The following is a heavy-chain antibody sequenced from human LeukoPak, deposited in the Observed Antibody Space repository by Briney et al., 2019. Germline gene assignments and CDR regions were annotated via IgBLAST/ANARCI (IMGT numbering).Heavy chain of an antibody. Sequence: SETLSLTCTVSGGSISGYYWSWIRQPPGKGLEWIGEINHSGSTNYNPSLKSRVTISLDTSKNQFSLRLSSVTAADTAVYYCASVVPAAKFDYWGQGTLVTVSS. V-gene: IGHV4-34*01. D-gene: IGHD2-2*01. CDR2: INHSGST. J-gene: IGHJ4*02. CDR1: GGSISGYY. CDR3: ASVVPAAKFDY.